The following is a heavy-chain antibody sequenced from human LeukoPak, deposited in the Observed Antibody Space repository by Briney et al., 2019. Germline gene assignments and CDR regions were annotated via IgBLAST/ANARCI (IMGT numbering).Heavy chain of an antibody. CDR2: INTSGST. CDR3: ARDIVVVVAATLYYYYGMDV. D-gene: IGHD2-15*01. CDR1: GGSFSGYY. J-gene: IGHJ6*04. Sequence: SETLSLTCAVYGGSFSGYYWSWIRQPPGKGLEWIGEINTSGSTNYNPSLKSRVTISVDTSKNQFSLKLSSVTAADTAVYYCARDIVVVVAATLYYYYGMDVWGKGTTVTVSS. V-gene: IGHV4-34*01.